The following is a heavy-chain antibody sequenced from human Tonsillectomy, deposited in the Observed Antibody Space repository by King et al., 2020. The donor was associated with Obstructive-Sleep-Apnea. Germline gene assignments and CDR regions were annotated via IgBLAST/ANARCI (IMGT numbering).Heavy chain of an antibody. CDR2: ISHSGDST. J-gene: IGHJ4*02. D-gene: IGHD1-26*01. Sequence: QLVQSGGGLVLPGGSLRVSCVASGFAFSSYAMSWVRQAPGKGLEWISDISHSGDSTYYADSVKGRFTISRDNSKNTLHLQMNSPRVEDTAIYYCAKEEGGSYLIDYWGQGTLVTVSS. CDR1: GFAFSSYA. CDR3: AKEEGGSYLIDY. V-gene: IGHV3-23*04.